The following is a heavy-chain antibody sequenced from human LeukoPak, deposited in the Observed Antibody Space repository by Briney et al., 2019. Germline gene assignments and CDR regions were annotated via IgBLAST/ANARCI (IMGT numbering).Heavy chain of an antibody. CDR2: IYYSGST. D-gene: IGHD3-10*01. Sequence: SETLSLTCTVSGGSISSYYWSWIRQPPGKGLEWIGYIYYSGSTNYNSSLKSRVTISVDTSKNQFSLKPSSVTAADTAVYYCARSHGSGSYYDNWFDPWGQGTLVTVSS. V-gene: IGHV4-59*01. CDR3: ARSHGSGSYYDNWFDP. CDR1: GGSISSYY. J-gene: IGHJ5*02.